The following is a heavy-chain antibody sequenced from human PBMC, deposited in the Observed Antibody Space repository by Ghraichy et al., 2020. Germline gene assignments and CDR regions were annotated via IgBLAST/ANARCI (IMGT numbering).Heavy chain of an antibody. J-gene: IGHJ4*02. CDR2: ISGDGGST. CDR3: AKDSKYYDSTQGDY. V-gene: IGHV3-43*02. CDR1: GFTFDDYV. Sequence: GGSLRLSCAASGFTFDDYVMHWVRQAPGKGLEWVSLISGDGGSTYYADSVKGRFTISRDNSKNSLYLQMNSLRTEDTALYYCAKDSKYYDSTQGDYWGQGTLVTVSS. D-gene: IGHD3-22*01.